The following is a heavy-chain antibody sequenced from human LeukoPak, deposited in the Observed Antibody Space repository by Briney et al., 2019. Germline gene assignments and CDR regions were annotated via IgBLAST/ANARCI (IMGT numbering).Heavy chain of an antibody. CDR1: GYTFTSYG. CDR2: ISAYNGNT. V-gene: IGHV1-18*01. CDR3: ARDRAPPYYYYGMDV. Sequence: GSVKVSCKASGYTFTSYGISWVRQAPGQGLEWMGWISAYNGNTNYAQKLQGRVTMTTDTSTSTAYMELRSLRSDDTAVYYCARDRAPPYYYYGMDVWGKGTTVTVSS. J-gene: IGHJ6*04.